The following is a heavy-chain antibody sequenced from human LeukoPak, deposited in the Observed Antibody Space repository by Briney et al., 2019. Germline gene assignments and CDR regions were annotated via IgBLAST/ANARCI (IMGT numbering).Heavy chain of an antibody. J-gene: IGHJ4*02. CDR1: GGSISSSSYY. CDR2: IHTSGST. V-gene: IGHV4-61*02. CDR3: AGDRYYYDSSARYFDY. D-gene: IGHD3-22*01. Sequence: SETLSLTCTVSGGSISSSSYYWSWIRQPAGKGLEWIGRIHTSGSTNYSPSLKSRVTMSVDTSKNQFSLKLSSVTAADTAVYYCAGDRYYYDSSARYFDYWGQGTLVTVSS.